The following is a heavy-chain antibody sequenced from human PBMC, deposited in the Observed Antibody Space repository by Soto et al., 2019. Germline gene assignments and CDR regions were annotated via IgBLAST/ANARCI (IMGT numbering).Heavy chain of an antibody. CDR3: ARVLGGVPGIFDT. J-gene: IGHJ4*02. CDR2: ISFDGDTE. V-gene: IGHV3-30-3*01. D-gene: IGHD3-16*01. CDR1: AFTLSTYT. Sequence: QVQVVESGGGVVQPGGSLRLSCAASAFTLSTYTMHWVRQAPGKGLEWVAVISFDGDTEYNADSVKGRFTVSRDDSKNALYLLMYSLRPEDTGIYYCARVLGGVPGIFDTWDQGTLVTVSS.